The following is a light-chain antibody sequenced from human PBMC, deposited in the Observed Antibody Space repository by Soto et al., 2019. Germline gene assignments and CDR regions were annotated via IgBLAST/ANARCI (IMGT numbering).Light chain of an antibody. Sequence: QSVLTQPPSVSGAPGQRVTISCTGSSSNIGAGYDVHWYQQLPGTAPKLLIYGNSNRPSGVPDRFSGSKSGTSASLAITGLQAEDEADYYCQSYDSSSDVVFGGGTKVTVL. V-gene: IGLV1-40*01. CDR3: QSYDSSSDVV. CDR1: SSNIGAGYD. J-gene: IGLJ2*01. CDR2: GNS.